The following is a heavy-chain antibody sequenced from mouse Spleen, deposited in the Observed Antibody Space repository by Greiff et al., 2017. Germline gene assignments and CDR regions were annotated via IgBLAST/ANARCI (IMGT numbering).Heavy chain of an antibody. Sequence: EVKLVESGGGLVKPGGSLKLSCAASGFTFSSYAMSWVRQTPEKRLEWVATISSGGSYTYYPDSVKGRFTISRDNAKNTLYLQMSSLRSEDTAMYYCASYDGYYRYFDVWGAGTTVTVSS. V-gene: IGHV5-9-1*01. CDR3: ASYDGYYRYFDV. J-gene: IGHJ1*01. D-gene: IGHD2-3*01. CDR2: ISSGGSYT. CDR1: GFTFSSYA.